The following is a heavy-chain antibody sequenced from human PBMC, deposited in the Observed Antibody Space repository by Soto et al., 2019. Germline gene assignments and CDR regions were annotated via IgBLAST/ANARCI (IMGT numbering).Heavy chain of an antibody. V-gene: IGHV4-34*01. J-gene: IGHJ3*01. Sequence: QVQLQEWGAGLLKPSETLSLTCGVYDGSFNGYYWSWIRQPPGKGLEWIGDINDRGSTNYDPSLKSRVTISLDSSKNQFSLKLTSVTAADTAVYYCARDITLATGDACDVWGQGTTVTVSS. CDR2: INDRGST. D-gene: IGHD3-10*01. CDR1: DGSFNGYY. CDR3: ARDITLATGDACDV.